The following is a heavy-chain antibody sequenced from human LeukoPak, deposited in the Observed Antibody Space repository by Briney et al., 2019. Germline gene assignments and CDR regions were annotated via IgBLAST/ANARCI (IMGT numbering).Heavy chain of an antibody. CDR2: IKQDGSDK. CDR1: GFTFSSYS. CDR3: ARDSIPGYDSSGYMVAFDL. D-gene: IGHD3-22*01. Sequence: PGGSLRLSCVASGFTFSSYSMNWVRQAPGKGLEWVANIKQDGSDKYYVDSVKGRFIISRDTAKNSLYLQMNSLRAEDTAVYYCARDSIPGYDSSGYMVAFDLWGQGTMVTVSS. V-gene: IGHV3-7*05. J-gene: IGHJ3*01.